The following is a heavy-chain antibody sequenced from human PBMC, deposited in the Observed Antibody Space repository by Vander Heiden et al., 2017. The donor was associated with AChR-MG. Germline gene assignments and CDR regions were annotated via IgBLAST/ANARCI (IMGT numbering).Heavy chain of an antibody. CDR3: ARVVGITIFERNWFDP. CDR1: GGTLRSYA. V-gene: IGHV1-69*06. D-gene: IGHD3-3*01. J-gene: IGHJ5*02. Sequence: QVQLVQYGAEVKKPGSSVKVPCKASGGTLRSYAISWVRQAPGQGLEWMGGIIPIFGTANYAQKFQGRVTITADKSTSTAYMELSSLRSEDTAVYYCARVVGITIFERNWFDPWGQGTLVTVSS. CDR2: IIPIFGTA.